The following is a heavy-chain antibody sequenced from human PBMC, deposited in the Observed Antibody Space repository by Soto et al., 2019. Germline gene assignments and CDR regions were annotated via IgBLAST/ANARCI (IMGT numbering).Heavy chain of an antibody. V-gene: IGHV1-46*01. Sequence: ASVKVSCKASGYTFTSYYMHWVRQAPGQGLEWMGIINPSGGSTSYAQKFQGRVTMTRDTSTSTVYMELSSLRSEDTAVYYCARGRHTFGGVIGPMAELYYFAYWGQGTLVTVSS. CDR3: ARGRHTFGGVIGPMAELYYFAY. J-gene: IGHJ4*02. CDR2: INPSGGST. D-gene: IGHD3-16*02. CDR1: GYTFTSYY.